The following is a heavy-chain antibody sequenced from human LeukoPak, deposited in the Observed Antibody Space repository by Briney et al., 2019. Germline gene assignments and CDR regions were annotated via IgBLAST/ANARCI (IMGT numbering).Heavy chain of an antibody. J-gene: IGHJ4*02. D-gene: IGHD1-26*01. CDR2: INSDGFST. CDR1: GFTFSSFW. CDR3: ARGTSGGYFDY. Sequence: GGSLSLSCAASGFTFSSFWIHWVRQVPGKGLVWVSRINSDGFSTSYADSVKGRFTISRDNAKNTLYLQMNSLRAEDTAVYYCARGTSGGYFDYWGQRTLVTVSS. V-gene: IGHV3-74*01.